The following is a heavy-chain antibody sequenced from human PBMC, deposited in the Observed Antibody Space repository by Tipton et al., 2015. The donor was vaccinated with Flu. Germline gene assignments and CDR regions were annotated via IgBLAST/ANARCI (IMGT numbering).Heavy chain of an antibody. CDR2: IYHSGNT. J-gene: IGHJ4*02. Sequence: TLSLTCIVSGYSISSGYYWGWIRQPPGKGLEWIGSIYHSGNTYYNPSLKSRVTISIDTSMHHFSLKLSSVTAADTAVYYCARAALCGSYGEWGQGTLVTVFS. V-gene: IGHV4-38-2*02. CDR1: GYSISSGYY. CDR3: ARAALCGSYGE. D-gene: IGHD1-26*01.